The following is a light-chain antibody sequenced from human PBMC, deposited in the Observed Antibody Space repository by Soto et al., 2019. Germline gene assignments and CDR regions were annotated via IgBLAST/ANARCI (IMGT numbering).Light chain of an antibody. V-gene: IGKV2-30*02. Sequence: DVVMTQSPLSLPVTLGQPASISCRSSHSLVHDDGNTYVNWIQQRPGQSLRRLLHKISNRDSGVPDRFSGSGSGTDFTLTISRVEAEDVGIYYCVQGTHWPPTFGQGTRVEVK. CDR1: HSLVHDDGNTY. CDR3: VQGTHWPPT. CDR2: KIS. J-gene: IGKJ1*01.